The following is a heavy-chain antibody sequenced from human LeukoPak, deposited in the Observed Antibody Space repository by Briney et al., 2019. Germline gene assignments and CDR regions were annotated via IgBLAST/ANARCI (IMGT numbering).Heavy chain of an antibody. CDR1: GFTFSSYA. CDR2: IGDSGATI. J-gene: IGHJ4*02. D-gene: IGHD5-18*01. Sequence: GGSLRLSCAASGFTFSSYAMSWVRQAPGKGLDWVPGIGDSGATIHYADSVKGRFTISRDNSKNTLSLQMNSLRAEDTAVYYCARDYQGGYGDKTVDYWGQGTLVTVSS. V-gene: IGHV3-23*01. CDR3: ARDYQGGYGDKTVDY.